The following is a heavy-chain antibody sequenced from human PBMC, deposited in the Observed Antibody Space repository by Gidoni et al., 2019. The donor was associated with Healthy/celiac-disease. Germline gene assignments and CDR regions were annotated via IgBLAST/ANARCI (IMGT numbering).Heavy chain of an antibody. V-gene: IGHV1-69*01. J-gene: IGHJ6*02. CDR3: AGPYPGIQRWSPQFYYYYGMDV. Sequence: QVQLVQSGAEVTKPGSSLTVSCKASGGTFSSYAISWVRQAPGQGLEWMGWISPIFSTANYAQKFQGRVTITADESTSTAYMELSSLRSEDTAVYYCAGPYPGIQRWSPQFYYYYGMDVWGQGTTVTVSS. D-gene: IGHD5-18*01. CDR2: ISPIFSTA. CDR1: GGTFSSYA.